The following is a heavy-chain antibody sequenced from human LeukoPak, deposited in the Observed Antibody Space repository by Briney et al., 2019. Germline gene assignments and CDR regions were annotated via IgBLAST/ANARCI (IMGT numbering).Heavy chain of an antibody. Sequence: KPGGSLRLSCAASGFTVSSNYMSWVRQAPGKGLEWVSVIYSGGSTYYADSVKGGFTISRDNSKNTLYLQMNSLRAEDTAVYYCARARISNYDYVWGSYRYDYWGQGTLVTVSS. CDR2: IYSGGST. D-gene: IGHD3-16*02. V-gene: IGHV3-66*01. CDR1: GFTVSSNY. CDR3: ARARISNYDYVWGSYRYDY. J-gene: IGHJ4*02.